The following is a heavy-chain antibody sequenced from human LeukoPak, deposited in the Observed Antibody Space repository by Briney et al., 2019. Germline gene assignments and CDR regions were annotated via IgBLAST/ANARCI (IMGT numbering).Heavy chain of an antibody. CDR1: GGSISSYY. CDR2: IYYSGGT. CDR3: ASLGTSTYNWFDP. V-gene: IGHV4-59*01. Sequence: SETLSLTCTVSGGSISSYYWSWIRQPPGKGLEWIGYIYYSGGTNYNPSLKSRVTISVDTSKNQFSLKLSSVTAADTAVYYCASLGTSTYNWFDPWGQGTLVTVSS. J-gene: IGHJ5*02. D-gene: IGHD3-16*01.